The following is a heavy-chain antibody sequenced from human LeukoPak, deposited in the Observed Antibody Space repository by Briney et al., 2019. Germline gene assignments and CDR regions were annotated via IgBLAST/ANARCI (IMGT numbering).Heavy chain of an antibody. D-gene: IGHD2-15*01. CDR2: ISTDSKFK. Sequence: GGSLRLSCGSCDFTFRSFNMVGVPQAPGKGLEWVSSISTDSKFKYYSDSVTGRFTISRDNAENSLSLQMNSLRVDDTATYCCVRGPRSHRYYLTKWYYDHWGRGTLVSVSS. CDR3: VRGPRSHRYYLTKWYYDH. J-gene: IGHJ2*01. V-gene: IGHV3-21*01. CDR1: DFTFRSFN.